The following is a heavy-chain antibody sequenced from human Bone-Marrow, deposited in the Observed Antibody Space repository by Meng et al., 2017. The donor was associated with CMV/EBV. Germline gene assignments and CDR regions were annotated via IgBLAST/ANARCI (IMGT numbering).Heavy chain of an antibody. J-gene: IGHJ3*01. CDR3: TTGDGTSNAFDF. D-gene: IGHD5-24*01. V-gene: IGHV3-15*01. Sequence: GGSLRLSCAASGFSFTNTWMSWVRQAPGKGLEWLGRFKGKSDDGTRDYPAPVKSRFTISRDDSKKTFYLQMNSLKTEDTAVYYCTTGDGTSNAFDFWGQGAMVTVSS. CDR1: GFSFTNTW. CDR2: FKGKSDDGTR.